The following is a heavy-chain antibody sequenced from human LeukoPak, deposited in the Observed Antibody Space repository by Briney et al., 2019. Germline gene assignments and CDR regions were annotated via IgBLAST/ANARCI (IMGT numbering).Heavy chain of an antibody. CDR3: ARDRAYDILTGYYLAFDI. J-gene: IGHJ3*02. V-gene: IGHV4-59*01. D-gene: IGHD3-9*01. Sequence: SETLSLTCTVSGGSISSYYWSWIRQPPGKGLEWIGYIYYSGSTNYNPSLKSRVTISVDTSKNQFSLKLSSVTAADTAVYYCARDRAYDILTGYYLAFDIWGQGTMVTVSS. CDR2: IYYSGST. CDR1: GGSISSYY.